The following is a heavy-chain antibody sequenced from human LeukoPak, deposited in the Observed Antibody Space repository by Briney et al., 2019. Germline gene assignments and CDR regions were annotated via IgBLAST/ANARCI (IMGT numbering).Heavy chain of an antibody. J-gene: IGHJ3*02. V-gene: IGHV3-23*01. CDR1: GFTFSSYA. D-gene: IGHD2-15*01. CDR2: IRGSGGST. Sequence: GGSLRLSCAASGFTFSSYAMSWVRQAPGKGLEWVSAIRGSGGSTYYADSVKGRFTISRDNSKNTLYLQMNSLRAEDTAVYYCAKALGYCSGGSCPGYFDIWGQGTMVTVSS. CDR3: AKALGYCSGGSCPGYFDI.